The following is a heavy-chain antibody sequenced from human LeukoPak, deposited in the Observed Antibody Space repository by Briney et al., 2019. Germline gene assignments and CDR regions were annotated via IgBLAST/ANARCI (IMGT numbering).Heavy chain of an antibody. CDR2: ISHSGST. V-gene: IGHV4-34*01. D-gene: IGHD6-25*01. J-gene: IGHJ4*02. CDR3: ARGQLRLSN. Sequence: KPSETLSLTCAVYGGSFNGYYWTWIRQPPRKGLEWIGEISHSGSTDYNPSLKSRVTISVDTSKNQFSLKLNSVTAADTAVYYCARGQLRLSNWGQGSLVIVSS. CDR1: GGSFNGYY.